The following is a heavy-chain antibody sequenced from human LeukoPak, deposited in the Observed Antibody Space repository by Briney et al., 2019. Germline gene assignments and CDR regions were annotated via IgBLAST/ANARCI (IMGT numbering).Heavy chain of an antibody. V-gene: IGHV1-2*02. CDR3: ARDYYGSGSYYIFWFDP. Sequence: ASVKVSCKASGYSFTAYYMHWVRQAPGQGLEWMGWLNPNSGVADYAQKFQGRVTITADKSTSTAYMELSSLRSEDTAVYYCARDYYGSGSYYIFWFDPWGQGTLVTVSS. J-gene: IGHJ5*02. CDR2: LNPNSGVA. D-gene: IGHD3-10*01. CDR1: GYSFTAYY.